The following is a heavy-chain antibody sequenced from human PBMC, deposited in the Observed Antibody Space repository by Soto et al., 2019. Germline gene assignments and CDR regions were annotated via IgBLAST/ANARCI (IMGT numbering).Heavy chain of an antibody. CDR2: ISGSGGST. CDR3: AKDHELREYYDILTGYTPFDY. Sequence: PGGSLRLSCAASGFTFSSYAMSWVRQAPGKGLEWVSAISGSGGSTYYADSVKGRFTISRDNSKNTLYLQMNSLRAEDTAVYYCAKDHELREYYDILTGYTPFDYWGQGTLVTVSS. V-gene: IGHV3-23*01. D-gene: IGHD3-9*01. J-gene: IGHJ4*02. CDR1: GFTFSSYA.